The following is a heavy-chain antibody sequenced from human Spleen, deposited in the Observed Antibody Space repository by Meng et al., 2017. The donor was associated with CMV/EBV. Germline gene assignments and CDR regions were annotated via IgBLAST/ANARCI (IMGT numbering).Heavy chain of an antibody. J-gene: IGHJ4*02. CDR1: GFTFNTYW. Sequence: GESLKISCVASGFTFNTYWMSWVRQAPGKGLEWVANIKQDGSEKYYVGSVKGRFTISRDNAKNSLYLQMNSLRAEDTAVYYCARDPRVKSYVVVPAASDYWGQGTMGTVSS. V-gene: IGHV3-7*01. CDR3: ARDPRVKSYVVVPAASDY. D-gene: IGHD2-2*01. CDR2: IKQDGSEK.